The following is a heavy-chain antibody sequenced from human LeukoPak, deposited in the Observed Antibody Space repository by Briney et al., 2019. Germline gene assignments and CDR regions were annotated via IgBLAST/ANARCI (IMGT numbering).Heavy chain of an antibody. CDR2: ISWNSGSI. CDR3: ARSPARYSYGQYDAFDI. D-gene: IGHD5-18*01. J-gene: IGHJ3*02. Sequence: PGGSLRLSCAASGFTFDDYAMHWVRQAPGKGLEWVSGISWNSGSIGYADSVKGRFTISRDNAKNSLYLQMNSLRAGDTAVYYCARSPARYSYGQYDAFDIWGQGTMVTVSS. V-gene: IGHV3-9*01. CDR1: GFTFDDYA.